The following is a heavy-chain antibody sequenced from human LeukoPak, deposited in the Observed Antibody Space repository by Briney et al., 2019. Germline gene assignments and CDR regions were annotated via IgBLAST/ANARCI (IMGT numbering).Heavy chain of an antibody. CDR1: GFTFSSYS. Sequence: GGSLRLSCAASGFTFSSYSMNWVRQAPGKGLEWVSSISSSSSYIYYADSVKGRFTISRDNAKNSLYLQMNSLRAEDTAVHYCARDPTYSGSYSYYFDYWGQGTLVTVSS. CDR3: ARDPTYSGSYSYYFDY. CDR2: ISSSSSYI. J-gene: IGHJ4*02. D-gene: IGHD1-26*01. V-gene: IGHV3-21*01.